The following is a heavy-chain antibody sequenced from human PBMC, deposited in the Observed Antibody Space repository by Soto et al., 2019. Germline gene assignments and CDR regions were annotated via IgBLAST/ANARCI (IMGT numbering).Heavy chain of an antibody. J-gene: IGHJ6*02. CDR3: ARNKRYCSGGSCRIYYYYGMDV. D-gene: IGHD2-15*01. CDR2: INSDGSST. CDR1: GFTFSSYW. V-gene: IGHV3-74*01. Sequence: GGSLRLSCAASGFTFSSYWMHWVRQAPGKGLVWVSRINSDGSSTSYADSVKGRFTISRDNAKNTLYLQMNSLRAEDTAVYYCARNKRYCSGGSCRIYYYYGMDVWGQGTTVTVSS.